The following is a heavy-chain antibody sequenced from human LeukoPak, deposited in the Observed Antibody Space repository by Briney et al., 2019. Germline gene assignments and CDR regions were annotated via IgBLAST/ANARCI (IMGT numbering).Heavy chain of an antibody. V-gene: IGHV3-21*01. CDR1: GFTFSSYS. D-gene: IGHD3-22*01. Sequence: GGSLRLSCAASGFTFSSYSMNWVRQAPGKGLEWVSSISSSSSYIYYADSVKGRFTISRDNAENSLYLQMNSLRAEDTAVYYCARDRNHYYDSEADAFDIWGQGTMVTVSS. CDR3: ARDRNHYYDSEADAFDI. J-gene: IGHJ3*02. CDR2: ISSSSSYI.